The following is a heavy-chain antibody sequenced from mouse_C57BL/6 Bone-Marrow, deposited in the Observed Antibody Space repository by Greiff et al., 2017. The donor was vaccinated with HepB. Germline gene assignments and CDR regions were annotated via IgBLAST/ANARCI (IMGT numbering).Heavy chain of an antibody. CDR1: GFTFSSYG. V-gene: IGHV5-6*01. D-gene: IGHD2-1*01. CDR2: ISSGGSYT. Sequence: EVQRVESGGDLVKPGGSLKLSCAASGFTFSSYGMSWVRQTPDKRLEWVATISSGGSYTYYPDSVKGRFTISRDNAKNTLYLQMSSLKSEDTAMYYCAGVYYGNSFAYWGQGTLVTVSA. CDR3: AGVYYGNSFAY. J-gene: IGHJ3*01.